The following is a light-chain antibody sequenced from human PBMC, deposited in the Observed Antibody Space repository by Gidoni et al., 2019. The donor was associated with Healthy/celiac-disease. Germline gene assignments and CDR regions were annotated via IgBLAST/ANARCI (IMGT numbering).Light chain of an antibody. CDR2: EDN. J-gene: IGLJ3*02. CDR3: QSYDSSIWV. V-gene: IGLV6-57*02. CDR1: SGSIASNY. Sequence: GETVTISCTGSSGSIASNYVQWYQQRPGSAPTTVIYEDNHRPSGVPDRFSGSIDSSSNSASLTTAGLKTEDEAYYYCQSYDSSIWVFGGGTKLTVL.